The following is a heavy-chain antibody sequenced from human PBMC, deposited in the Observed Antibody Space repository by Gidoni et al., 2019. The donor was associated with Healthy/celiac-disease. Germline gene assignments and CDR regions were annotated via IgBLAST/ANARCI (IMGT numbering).Heavy chain of an antibody. CDR1: GFTFGDYA. D-gene: IGHD5-18*01. CDR2: IRSKAYGGTT. CDR3: TRGGPPGAPVGDTAMVTTCDY. V-gene: IGHV3-49*05. Sequence: EVQLVESGGGLVKPGRSLRLSCTASGFTFGDYAMSWFRQAPGKGLEWVGFIRSKAYGGTTEYAASVKGRFTISRDDSKSIAYLQMNSLKTEDTAVYYCTRGGPPGAPVGDTAMVTTCDYWGQGTLVTVSS. J-gene: IGHJ4*02.